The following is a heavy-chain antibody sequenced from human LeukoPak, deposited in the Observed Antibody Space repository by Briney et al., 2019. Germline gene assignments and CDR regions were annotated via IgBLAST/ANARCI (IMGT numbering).Heavy chain of an antibody. CDR2: ISSSSSTI. Sequence: GGSLRLSCAASGFTFSSYSMNWVRQAPGKGLEWVSYISSSSSTIYYAASVKGRFTISRDNTKKSLYLQMHSLRAEGTAVYYCARDEVVNSDYWGQGTLVTVSS. CDR3: ARDEVVNSDY. V-gene: IGHV3-48*04. CDR1: GFTFSSYS. D-gene: IGHD4-23*01. J-gene: IGHJ4*02.